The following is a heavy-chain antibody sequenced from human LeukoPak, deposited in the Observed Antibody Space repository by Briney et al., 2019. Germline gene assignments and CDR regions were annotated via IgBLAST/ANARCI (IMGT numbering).Heavy chain of an antibody. CDR1: GVSIGSSTYY. Sequence: SETLSLTCTVSGVSIGSSTYYWGWIRQSPGQGLEWIGVISYGGSTSYNPSLKNRVTMSVDTSNNRFSLRLKSVTAADTAIYYCARLALRLGELSLYRDFDYWGQGTLVTVSS. J-gene: IGHJ4*02. V-gene: IGHV4-39*01. CDR2: ISYGGST. CDR3: ARLALRLGELSLYRDFDY. D-gene: IGHD3-16*01.